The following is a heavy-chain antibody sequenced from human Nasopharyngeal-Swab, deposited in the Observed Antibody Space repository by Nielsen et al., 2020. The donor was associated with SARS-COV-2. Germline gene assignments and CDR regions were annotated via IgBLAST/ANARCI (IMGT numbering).Heavy chain of an antibody. V-gene: IGHV3-53*01. Sequence: GGSLRLSCAASGFTVSSNYMSWVRQAPGKGLEWVSVIYSGGSTYYADSVKGRFTISRDNSKNTLYLQMNSLRAEDTAVYYCARHSYSSSWGYYYYGMDVWGQGTTVTVSS. CDR2: IYSGGST. CDR3: ARHSYSSSWGYYYYGMDV. J-gene: IGHJ6*02. D-gene: IGHD6-13*01. CDR1: GFTVSSNY.